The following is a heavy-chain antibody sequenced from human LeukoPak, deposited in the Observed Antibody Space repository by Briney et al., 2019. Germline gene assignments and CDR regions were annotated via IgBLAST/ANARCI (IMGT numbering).Heavy chain of an antibody. V-gene: IGHV4-4*07. J-gene: IGHJ6*04. Sequence: SETLSLTCTVSGGSISSYYWSWIRQPAGKGLEWIGRFYTSESSNYNPSLKSRVTISVDTSKNQFSLKLSSVTAADTAVYYCARATNYDLWSAYYHHMDVWGKGTTVTVSS. CDR2: FYTSESS. CDR3: ARATNYDLWSAYYHHMDV. D-gene: IGHD3-3*01. CDR1: GGSISSYY.